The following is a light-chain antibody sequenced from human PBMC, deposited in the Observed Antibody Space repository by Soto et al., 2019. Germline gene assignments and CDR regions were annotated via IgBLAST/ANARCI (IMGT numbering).Light chain of an antibody. CDR3: QDYDNSLSGSL. CDR1: SSNIGAEYD. J-gene: IGLJ3*02. Sequence: QSVLTQPPSVSGAPGQRVTIACTGSSSNIGAEYDVHWYQQLPGTAPKLLIYSNINRPSGVPDRFSGSRSGTSASLAITGLQAEDEADYYSQDYDNSLSGSLFGGGTKLTVL. V-gene: IGLV1-40*01. CDR2: SNI.